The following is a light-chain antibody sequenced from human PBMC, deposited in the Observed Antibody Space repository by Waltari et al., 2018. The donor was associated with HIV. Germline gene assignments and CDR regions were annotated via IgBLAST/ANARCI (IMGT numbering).Light chain of an antibody. CDR2: DTT. V-gene: IGLV7-46*01. Sequence: QAVVTQEPSLTVSPGGTVTLTCDSSTGPVTNAHYPYWLQQRPGQAPMTLIFDTTNRHSFTPARFSCSLLADKAALTLSGAQSEDEAEYYCLLSYNGARVFGGGTKVTVL. CDR1: TGPVTNAHY. CDR3: LLSYNGARV. J-gene: IGLJ3*02.